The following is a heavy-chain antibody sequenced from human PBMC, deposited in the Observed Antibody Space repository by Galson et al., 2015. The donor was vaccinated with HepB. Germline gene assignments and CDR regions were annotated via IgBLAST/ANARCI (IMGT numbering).Heavy chain of an antibody. D-gene: IGHD3-22*01. CDR3: ARDDGYESSSKRDAFDI. CDR1: GFTFSSYA. Sequence: SLRLSCAASGFTFSSYAMSWVRQAPGKGLEWVSAISGSGGSTYYADSVKGRFTISRDNSKNTLYLQMNSLRAEDTAVYYCARDDGYESSSKRDAFDIWGQGTVVTVSS. V-gene: IGHV3-23*01. CDR2: ISGSGGST. J-gene: IGHJ3*02.